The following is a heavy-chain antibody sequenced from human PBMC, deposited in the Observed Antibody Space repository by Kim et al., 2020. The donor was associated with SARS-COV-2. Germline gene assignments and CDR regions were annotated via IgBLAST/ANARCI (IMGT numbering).Heavy chain of an antibody. J-gene: IGHJ5*02. CDR3: ARPLGSGSLT. Sequence: STTTNPSIKRRVTISVDKYKNQFSLKLSSVTAADTAVYYCARPLGSGSLTWGQGTLVTVSS. V-gene: IGHV4-4*02. CDR2: ST. D-gene: IGHD1-26*01.